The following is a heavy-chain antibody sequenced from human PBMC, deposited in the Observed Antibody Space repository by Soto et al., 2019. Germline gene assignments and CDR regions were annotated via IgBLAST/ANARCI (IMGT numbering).Heavy chain of an antibody. J-gene: IGHJ5*02. CDR2: IYYSGTT. Sequence: QVQLQESGPGLVKPSQTLSLTCAVSGGSISSGGYYWSWIRQHPGKGLEWIGYIYYSGTTYYNPSLKSRVSISVHTSKNQFSLRLSSVTAAETAVYYCAIYINPPSWFDPWGQGTLVTVSS. CDR1: GGSISSGGYY. CDR3: AIYINPPSWFDP. V-gene: IGHV4-31*11.